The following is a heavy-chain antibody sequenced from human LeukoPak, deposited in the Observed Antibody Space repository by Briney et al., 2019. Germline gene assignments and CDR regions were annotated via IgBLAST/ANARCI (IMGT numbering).Heavy chain of an antibody. CDR2: IGTAGDT. V-gene: IGHV3-13*01. CDR3: ARYSSSSSFDY. Sequence: GGSLRLSCAASGFTFRSYDMHWVRQATGKGLEWVSAIGTAGDTYYPGSVKGRFTISRENAKNSLYLQMNSLRAGDTAVYYCARYSSSSSFDYWGQGTLVTVSS. D-gene: IGHD6-13*01. J-gene: IGHJ4*02. CDR1: GFTFRSYD.